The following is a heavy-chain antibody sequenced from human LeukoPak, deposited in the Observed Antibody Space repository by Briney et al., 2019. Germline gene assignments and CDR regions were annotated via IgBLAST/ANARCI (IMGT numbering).Heavy chain of an antibody. Sequence: GASVKVSCKASGYTFTGYYMHWVRQAPGQGLEWMGWINPNSGGTNYAQKFQGRVTMTRNTSISTAYMELSRLRSDDTAVYYCARSAYYDFWSGLRGKWFDPWGQGTLVTVSS. D-gene: IGHD3-3*01. CDR3: ARSAYYDFWSGLRGKWFDP. J-gene: IGHJ5*02. CDR2: INPNSGGT. V-gene: IGHV1-2*02. CDR1: GYTFTGYY.